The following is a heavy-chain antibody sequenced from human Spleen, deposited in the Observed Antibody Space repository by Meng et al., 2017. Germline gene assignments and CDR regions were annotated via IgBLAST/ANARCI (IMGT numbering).Heavy chain of an antibody. CDR1: GYTLTELS. D-gene: IGHD2-21*02. CDR3: ATGGAYCGGDCYPYNS. CDR2: FDPEDGET. V-gene: IGHV1-24*01. J-gene: IGHJ4*02. Sequence: ASVKVSCKVSGYTLTELSMHWVRQAPGKGLGWMGGFDPEDGETIYAQKFQGRVTMTEDTSTDTAYMGLSSLRSEDTAVYYCATGGAYCGGDCYPYNSWGQGTLVTVSS.